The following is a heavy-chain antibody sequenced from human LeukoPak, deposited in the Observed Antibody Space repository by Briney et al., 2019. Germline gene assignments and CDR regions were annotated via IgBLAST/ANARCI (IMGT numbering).Heavy chain of an antibody. Sequence: ASVKVSCKASGYTFTSYGISWVRQAPGQGLEWMGRINPNSGDINYAQKFQGRVTMTRDTSISTAYMGLSRLRSDDTAVYYCARVEDYYDRTGYLDWGQGTLVTVSS. J-gene: IGHJ1*01. V-gene: IGHV1-2*06. D-gene: IGHD3-22*01. CDR1: GYTFTSYG. CDR3: ARVEDYYDRTGYLD. CDR2: INPNSGDI.